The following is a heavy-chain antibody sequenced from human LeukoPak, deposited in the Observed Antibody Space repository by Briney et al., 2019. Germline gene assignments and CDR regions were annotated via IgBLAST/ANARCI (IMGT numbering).Heavy chain of an antibody. J-gene: IGHJ4*02. Sequence: ASVKVSCKASGYTFTGYGISWVRQAPGQGLEWMGWSSAYNGNTNYAQKLQGRVTMTTDTSTSTAYMELRSLRSDDTAVYYCARGGNSGWRTPNDDYWGQGTLVTVSS. D-gene: IGHD6-19*01. V-gene: IGHV1-18*01. CDR3: ARGGNSGWRTPNDDY. CDR1: GYTFTGYG. CDR2: SSAYNGNT.